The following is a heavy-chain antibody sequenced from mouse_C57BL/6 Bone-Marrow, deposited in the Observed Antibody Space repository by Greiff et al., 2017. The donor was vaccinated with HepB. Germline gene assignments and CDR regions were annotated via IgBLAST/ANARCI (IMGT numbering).Heavy chain of an antibody. CDR3: TRGLRKIY. CDR1: GFNIKDDY. D-gene: IGHD1-1*01. V-gene: IGHV14-4*01. J-gene: IGHJ2*01. Sequence: QLQQSGAELVRPGASVKLSCTASGFNIKDDYMHWVKQRPEQGLEWIGWIDPENGDTEYASKFQGKATITADTSSNTAYLQLSSLTSEDTAVYYCTRGLRKIYWGQGTTLTVSS. CDR2: IDPENGDT.